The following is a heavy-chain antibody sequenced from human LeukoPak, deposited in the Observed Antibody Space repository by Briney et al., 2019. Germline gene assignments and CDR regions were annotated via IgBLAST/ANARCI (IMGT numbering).Heavy chain of an antibody. CDR1: GFTFSSYE. Sequence: GGSLRLSCAASGFTFSSYEMNWVRQAPGKGLEWVSYISSSGRSIYYADSVKGRFTISRDNARKSLYLQMNSLRADDTAVYYCARGASVVAGSDNAFDIWGQGTMVTVSS. V-gene: IGHV3-48*03. D-gene: IGHD6-19*01. J-gene: IGHJ3*02. CDR3: ARGASVVAGSDNAFDI. CDR2: ISSSGRSI.